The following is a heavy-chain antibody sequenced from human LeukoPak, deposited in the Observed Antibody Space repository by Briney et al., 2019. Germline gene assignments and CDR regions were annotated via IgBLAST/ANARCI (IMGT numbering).Heavy chain of an antibody. CDR1: GFTFSSSA. J-gene: IGHJ4*02. CDR3: AARNYDILTGFNY. Sequence: GGSLRLSCEASGFTFSSSAMTWVRQAPGKGLEWVSVIDGSSRITYYADSVKGRFTISRDNSKNTLYLQMNSLRAEDTAVYYCAARNYDILTGFNYWGQGTLVTASS. D-gene: IGHD3-9*01. V-gene: IGHV3-23*01. CDR2: IDGSSRIT.